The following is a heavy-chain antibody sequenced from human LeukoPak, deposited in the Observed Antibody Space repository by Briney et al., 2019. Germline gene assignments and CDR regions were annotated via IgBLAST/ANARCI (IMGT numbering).Heavy chain of an antibody. Sequence: SETLSLTCTVSGRSISSVSSYWSWIRQPAGKGLGWIGRIYTSGSTNYNPSLNSRVTISADASKNQSALKLSSVTAADTAVYYCARARMVYASYYYYDDMDVWGKGTTVTVSS. V-gene: IGHV4-61*02. CDR2: IYTSGST. CDR1: GRSISSVSSY. D-gene: IGHD2-8*01. J-gene: IGHJ6*03. CDR3: ARARMVYASYYYYDDMDV.